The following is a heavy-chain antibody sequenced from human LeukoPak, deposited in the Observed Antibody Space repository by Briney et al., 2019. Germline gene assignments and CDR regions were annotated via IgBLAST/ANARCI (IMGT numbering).Heavy chain of an antibody. J-gene: IGHJ6*04. D-gene: IGHD3-10*02. Sequence: GGSLRLSWAASGLIFSDYYMGWIRQAPGKGLKWVSYISSSGITIYYADSVKGRFTISRDNAKNSLYLQMNSLRAEDTAVYYCAELGITMIGGVWGKGTTVTISS. CDR1: GLIFSDYY. V-gene: IGHV3-11*04. CDR3: AELGITMIGGV. CDR2: ISSSGITI.